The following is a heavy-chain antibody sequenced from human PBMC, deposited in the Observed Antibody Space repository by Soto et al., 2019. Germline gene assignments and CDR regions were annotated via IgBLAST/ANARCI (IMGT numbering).Heavy chain of an antibody. Sequence: QVHLVQSGAEVKKPESSVKVSCKASGGSFSTYAINWLRQAPGQGLEWMGGIIPLFGTENYAQNFQDRFPFTADKSTTTAYMEVRSLTSEDTAVYYCATGFWSGPIAHYFDYWGQGTLVTVSS. CDR1: GGSFSTYA. V-gene: IGHV1-69*06. D-gene: IGHD3-3*01. CDR2: IIPLFGTE. CDR3: ATGFWSGPIAHYFDY. J-gene: IGHJ4*01.